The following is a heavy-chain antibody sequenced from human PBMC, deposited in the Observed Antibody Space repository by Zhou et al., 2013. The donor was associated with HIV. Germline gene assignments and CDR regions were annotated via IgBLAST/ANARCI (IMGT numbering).Heavy chain of an antibody. CDR2: TIPHFGVI. V-gene: IGHV1-69*12. J-gene: IGHJ4*02. Sequence: QVQVVQSGAEVKKPGSSVKISCKASGVSFSNYAVNWVRQAPGQQLEWMGGTIPHFGVINPAQKFKDRLRLTADASTTTVYMDLSGLEFADTAVYYCVGRQKYNPGNVGNFDFWGQGTLVTVSS. CDR3: VGRQKYNPGNVGNFDF. CDR1: GVSFSNYA. D-gene: IGHD1-20*01.